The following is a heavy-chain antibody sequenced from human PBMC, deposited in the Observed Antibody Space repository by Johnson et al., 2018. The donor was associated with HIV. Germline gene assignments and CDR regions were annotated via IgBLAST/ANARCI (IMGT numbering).Heavy chain of an antibody. V-gene: IGHV3-30*03. CDR3: ARGMTTVTNHDAFDI. CDR2: ISDDVNNK. Sequence: QEKLVESGGGLVKPGGSLRLSCAASGFTFSDYYMSWIRQAPGTGLEWVAIISDDVNNKYYADSVKGRFTISRDNSKNTLYLQMNSLRAEDTAVYYCARGMTTVTNHDAFDIWGQGTMVTVSS. D-gene: IGHD4-17*01. J-gene: IGHJ3*02. CDR1: GFTFSDYY.